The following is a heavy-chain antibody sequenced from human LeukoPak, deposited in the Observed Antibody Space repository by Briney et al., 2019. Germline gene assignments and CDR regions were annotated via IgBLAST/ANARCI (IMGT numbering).Heavy chain of an antibody. CDR2: ISAYNGNT. Sequence: ASVKVSCKASGYTFTSYGISWVRQAPGQGLEWMGWISAYNGNTNYAQKLQGRVTMTTDTSTSTAYMELRSLRSDDTAVYYCARTDYYGSGSYYSPEYWGQGTLVTVSS. J-gene: IGHJ4*02. CDR1: GYTFTSYG. V-gene: IGHV1-18*01. CDR3: ARTDYYGSGSYYSPEY. D-gene: IGHD3-10*01.